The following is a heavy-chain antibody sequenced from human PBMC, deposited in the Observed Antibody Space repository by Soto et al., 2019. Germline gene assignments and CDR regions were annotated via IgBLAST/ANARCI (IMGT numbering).Heavy chain of an antibody. CDR2: INGDGSIT. CDR1: GFTFSSYL. J-gene: IGHJ4*02. D-gene: IGHD6-19*01. CDR3: ARGGSYSSGGLDY. V-gene: IGHV3-74*01. Sequence: GGSLRLSCAASGFTFSSYLMHCVRQAPWKGLLWFSLINGDGSITNYADSVKGRFTISRDNAKNTMFLQMNSLRAEDTAVYYCARGGSYSSGGLDYWGQANLVSVSS.